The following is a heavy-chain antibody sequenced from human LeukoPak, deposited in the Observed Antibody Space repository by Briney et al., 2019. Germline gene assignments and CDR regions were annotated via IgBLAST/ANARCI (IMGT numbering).Heavy chain of an antibody. Sequence: GGSLRLSCAASGFTFDDYAMHWVRQAPGKGLEWVSGISCNSGSIGYADSVKGRFTISRDNAKNSLYLQMNSLRAEDTAVYYCARGDGQWIWGQGTMVTVSS. CDR2: ISCNSGSI. CDR1: GFTFDDYA. J-gene: IGHJ3*02. CDR3: ARGDGQWI. D-gene: IGHD6-19*01. V-gene: IGHV3-9*01.